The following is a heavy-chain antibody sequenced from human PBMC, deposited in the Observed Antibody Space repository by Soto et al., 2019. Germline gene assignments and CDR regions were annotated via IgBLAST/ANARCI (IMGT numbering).Heavy chain of an antibody. Sequence: YGPTLVNPTETLTLTCTVSGFSLSNARMGVSWIRQPPGKALELLAHIFSNDEKSYSTSLKSRFTISKDTSKSQVVLPMTNMDPVDTATYYCARILGLSMAPAPYYNAMDVLGDRPTVTVS. V-gene: IGHV2-26*01. CDR3: ARILGLSMAPAPYYNAMDV. CDR1: GFSLSNARMG. D-gene: IGHD3-10*01. CDR2: IFSNDEK. J-gene: IGHJ6*02.